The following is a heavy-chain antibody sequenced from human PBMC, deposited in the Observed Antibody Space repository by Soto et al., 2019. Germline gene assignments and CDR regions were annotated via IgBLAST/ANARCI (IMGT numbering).Heavy chain of an antibody. J-gene: IGHJ4*02. CDR2: IRQDGSER. Sequence: DVQLVESGGGLVQPGGTLRLSCAGSGFSFSDYWMTLFRQAPGKGLEWVANIRQDGSERYYMDSVKGRATISRDNSKHSVYVQMHYLSAGDTAVYYCVLGHVGWYPLYYFDDWGQGVLVTVSS. D-gene: IGHD6-19*01. CDR1: GFSFSDYW. CDR3: VLGHVGWYPLYYFDD. V-gene: IGHV3-7*01.